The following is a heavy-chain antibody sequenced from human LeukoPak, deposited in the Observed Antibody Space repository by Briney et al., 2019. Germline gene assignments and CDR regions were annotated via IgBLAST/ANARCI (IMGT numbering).Heavy chain of an antibody. CDR3: ARPAAASYYYDSSGYFNWFDP. V-gene: IGHV3-74*01. CDR2: INSDGSST. CDR1: GFTFSSYW. Sequence: GGSLRLSCAASGFTFSSYWMHWVRQAPGKGLVWVSRINSDGSSTSYADSVKGRFTISRDNAKNTLYLQMNSLRAEDTAVYYCARPAAASYYYDSSGYFNWFDPWGQGTLVTVSS. J-gene: IGHJ5*02. D-gene: IGHD3-22*01.